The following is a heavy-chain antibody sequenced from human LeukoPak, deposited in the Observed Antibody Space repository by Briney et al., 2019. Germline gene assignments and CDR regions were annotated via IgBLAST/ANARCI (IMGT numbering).Heavy chain of an antibody. J-gene: IGHJ4*02. V-gene: IGHV3-23*01. Sequence: GGSLRLSCAASGFTFSSYGMSWVRQAPGKGLEWVSAISGSGGSTYYADSVKGRFTISRDNSKNTLYLQMNSLRAEDTAIYYCAKDPVPSYYGSGSADHWGQGTLVTVSS. CDR2: ISGSGGST. D-gene: IGHD3-10*01. CDR1: GFTFSSYG. CDR3: AKDPVPSYYGSGSADH.